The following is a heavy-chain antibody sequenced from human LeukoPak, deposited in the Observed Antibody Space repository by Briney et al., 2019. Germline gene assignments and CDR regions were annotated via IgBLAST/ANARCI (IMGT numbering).Heavy chain of an antibody. V-gene: IGHV4-59*01. CDR2: VHYGGST. CDR1: DGAITGYY. J-gene: IGHJ4*02. Sequence: PSETRSLTCTVSDGAITGYYWGWIRQPPGKGLAWIGHVHYGGSTNYNPSLKSRVTISVDTSKNEFSLKLSSVSSADTAVYYCARGYSTSWTYYFDYWGQGALVTVSS. D-gene: IGHD6-13*01. CDR3: ARGYSTSWTYYFDY.